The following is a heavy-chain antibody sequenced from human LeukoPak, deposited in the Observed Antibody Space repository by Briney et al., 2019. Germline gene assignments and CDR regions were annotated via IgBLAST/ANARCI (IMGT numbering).Heavy chain of an antibody. Sequence: SETLSLTCTVSGGSISSYYWSWIRQPPGKGLEWIGYIYYSGSTNYNPSLKSRVTISVDTSKNQFSLKLSSVTAADTAVYYCAREGYSYGPFDYWGQGTLVTVSS. V-gene: IGHV4-59*01. CDR3: AREGYSYGPFDY. CDR2: IYYSGST. D-gene: IGHD5-18*01. CDR1: GGSISSYY. J-gene: IGHJ4*02.